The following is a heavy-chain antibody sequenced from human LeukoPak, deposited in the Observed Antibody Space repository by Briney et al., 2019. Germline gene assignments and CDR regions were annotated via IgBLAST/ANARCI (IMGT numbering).Heavy chain of an antibody. D-gene: IGHD3-22*01. J-gene: IGHJ4*02. V-gene: IGHV3-15*01. CDR3: VRDDDRPDNGLDY. CDR2: IKSKTDGGTT. Sequence: GGSLRLSCAASGFIFSNAWMSWVRQAPGKGLEWVGRIKSKTDGGTTDYAAPVQGRFTISRDDSKNTLYLQMNSLRAEDTAVYYCVRDDDRPDNGLDYWGQGTLVTVSS. CDR1: GFIFSNAW.